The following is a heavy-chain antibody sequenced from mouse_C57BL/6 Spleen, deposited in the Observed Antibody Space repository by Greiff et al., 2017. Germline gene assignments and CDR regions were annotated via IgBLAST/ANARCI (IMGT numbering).Heavy chain of an antibody. J-gene: IGHJ3*01. Sequence: EVQLQQSGPELVKPGASVKMSCKASGYTFTDYNMHWVKQSHGKSLEWIGYINPNNGGTSYNQKFKGKATLTVNKSSSTAYMELRSLTSEDSAVYYCAKVTRNSAYYSNYGVVFAYWGQGTLVTVSA. CDR1: GYTFTDYN. V-gene: IGHV1-22*01. D-gene: IGHD2-5*01. CDR3: AKVTRNSAYYSNYGVVFAY. CDR2: INPNNGGT.